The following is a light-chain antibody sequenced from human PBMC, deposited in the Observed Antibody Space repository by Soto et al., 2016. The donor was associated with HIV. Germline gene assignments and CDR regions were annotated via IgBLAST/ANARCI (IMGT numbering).Light chain of an antibody. CDR2: KDN. V-gene: IGLV3-27*01. CDR1: NIRSKS. Sequence: SYELTQPPSVSVALGKTARLSCGGNNIRSKSVHWYQQKPGQAPLMVIYKDNKRPSGIPERFSGSTSGTTVTLTISGAQVEDEAAYYCYSAADKNWVFGGGTKLTVL. CDR3: YSAADKNWV. J-gene: IGLJ3*02.